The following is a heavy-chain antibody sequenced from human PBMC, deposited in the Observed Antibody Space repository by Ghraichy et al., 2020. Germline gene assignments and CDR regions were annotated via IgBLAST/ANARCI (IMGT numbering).Heavy chain of an antibody. CDR3: ARYGSTTGVLDYFDY. Sequence: SVKVSCKASGGTFSSYAISWVRQAPGQGLEWMGGIIPIFGTANYAQKFQGRVTITADESTSTAYMELSSLRSEDTAVYYCARYGSTTGVLDYFDYWGQGTLVTVSS. J-gene: IGHJ4*02. V-gene: IGHV1-69*13. CDR1: GGTFSSYA. CDR2: IIPIFGTA. D-gene: IGHD4-23*01.